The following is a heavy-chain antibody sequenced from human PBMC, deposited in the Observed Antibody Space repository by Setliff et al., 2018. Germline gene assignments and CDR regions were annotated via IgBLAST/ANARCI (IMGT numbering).Heavy chain of an antibody. D-gene: IGHD2-2*01. CDR3: ASLGYCSSTSCWPYYYYGMDV. V-gene: IGHV1-3*01. Sequence: GASVKVSCKASGYTFTSYAMHWVRQAPGQRLEWMGWINAGNGNTKYSQKFQGRVTITRDTSASTAYMELSSLRSEDTAVDYCASLGYCSSTSCWPYYYYGMDVWGQGTTVTVSS. CDR1: GYTFTSYA. J-gene: IGHJ6*02. CDR2: INAGNGNT.